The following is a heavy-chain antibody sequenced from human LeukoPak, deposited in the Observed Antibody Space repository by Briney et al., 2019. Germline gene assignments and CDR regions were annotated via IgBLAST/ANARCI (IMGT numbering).Heavy chain of an antibody. D-gene: IGHD6-19*01. V-gene: IGHV3-7*01. CDR2: IKQDGSEK. CDR1: GFTISSYW. Sequence: PGGSLRLSCAGSGFTISSYWTSWVRQAPGKGLEWVANIKQDGSEKYYVDSVKGRFTISRDNAKNSLYLQMNSLRAEDTAVYYCARDRTAVAGTGYYGMDVWGQGTTVTVSS. J-gene: IGHJ6*02. CDR3: ARDRTAVAGTGYYGMDV.